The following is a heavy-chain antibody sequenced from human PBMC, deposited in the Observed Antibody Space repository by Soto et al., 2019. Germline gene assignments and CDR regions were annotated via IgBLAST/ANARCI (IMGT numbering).Heavy chain of an antibody. J-gene: IGHJ5*02. D-gene: IGHD3-22*01. Sequence: GGSLRLSCAASGFTASSNYMSWVRQAPGKGLEWVSVIYSGGSTYYADSVKGRFTISRDNSKNTLYLQMNSLRAEDTAVYYCARDLFTMMGVPWFDPWAQGTLVTVSS. CDR2: IYSGGST. V-gene: IGHV3-66*01. CDR3: ARDLFTMMGVPWFDP. CDR1: GFTASSNY.